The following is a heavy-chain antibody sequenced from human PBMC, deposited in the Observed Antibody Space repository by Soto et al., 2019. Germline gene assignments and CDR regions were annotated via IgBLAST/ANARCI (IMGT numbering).Heavy chain of an antibody. J-gene: IGHJ3*02. V-gene: IGHV4-34*01. CDR3: ARGRRGYYYGSGSYAFDI. D-gene: IGHD3-10*01. Sequence: SETLSLTCAVYGGSFSGYYWSWIRQPPGKGLEWIGEINHSGSTNYNPSLKSRVTISVDTSKNQFSLKLSSVTAADTALYYCARGRRGYYYGSGSYAFDIWGQGTMVTVSS. CDR2: INHSGST. CDR1: GGSFSGYY.